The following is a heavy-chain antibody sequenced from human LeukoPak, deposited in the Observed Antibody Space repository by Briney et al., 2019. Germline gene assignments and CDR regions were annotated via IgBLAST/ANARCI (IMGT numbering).Heavy chain of an antibody. D-gene: IGHD3-22*01. J-gene: IGHJ4*02. V-gene: IGHV3-48*04. Sequence: GGSLRLSCAASGFTFSSCGMHWVRQAPGKGLEWVSGISWNSGTIGYADSVKGRFTISRDNAKNSLYLQMNSLRAEDTAVYYCARVLAGDYYDSSGHFDYWGQGTLVTVSS. CDR1: GFTFSSCG. CDR2: ISWNSGTI. CDR3: ARVLAGDYYDSSGHFDY.